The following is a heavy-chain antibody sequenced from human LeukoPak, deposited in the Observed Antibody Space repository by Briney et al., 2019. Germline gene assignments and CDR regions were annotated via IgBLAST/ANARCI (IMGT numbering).Heavy chain of an antibody. J-gene: IGHJ5*02. D-gene: IGHD3-3*01. CDR3: ARRADFWSGSASDRHEYNWFDP. V-gene: IGHV5-51*01. Sequence: GESLKISCKGSGYSFTSYWIGWVRQMPGKGLEWMGIIYPGDSDTRYSPSFQGQVTISADKSISTAYLQWSSLKASDTAMYYCARRADFWSGSASDRHEYNWFDPWGKGPLVTVSS. CDR2: IYPGDSDT. CDR1: GYSFTSYW.